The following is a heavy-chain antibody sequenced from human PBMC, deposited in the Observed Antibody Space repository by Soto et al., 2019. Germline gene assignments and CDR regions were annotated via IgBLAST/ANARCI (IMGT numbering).Heavy chain of an antibody. CDR3: AKDSNKYSSSLRGRYFAS. CDR2: ISGGGSNT. V-gene: IGHV3-23*01. CDR1: GFPFSSYV. J-gene: IGHJ4*02. Sequence: EVQLLESGGGLVQRGGSLRLSCAASGFPFSSYVMAWVRQAPGKGLEWVSVISGGGSNTFYADSVKGRFTISRDNSNNTLLLQMNSLGAADTAVYYCAKDSNKYSSSLRGRYFASWGQGIGVTVSS. D-gene: IGHD4-4*01.